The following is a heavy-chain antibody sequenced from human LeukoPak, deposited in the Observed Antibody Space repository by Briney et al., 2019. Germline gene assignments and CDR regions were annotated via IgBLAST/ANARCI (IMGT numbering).Heavy chain of an antibody. CDR2: INPNSGGT. J-gene: IGHJ3*02. V-gene: IGHV1-2*04. D-gene: IGHD6-13*01. CDR1: GYTFTGYY. CDR3: ARASSSWYDAFDI. Sequence: ASVKVSRKASGYTFTGYYMHWVRQAPGQGLEWMGWINPNSGGTNYAQKFQGWVTMTRDTSISTAYMELSRLRSDDTAVYYCARASSSWYDAFDIWGQGTMVTVSS.